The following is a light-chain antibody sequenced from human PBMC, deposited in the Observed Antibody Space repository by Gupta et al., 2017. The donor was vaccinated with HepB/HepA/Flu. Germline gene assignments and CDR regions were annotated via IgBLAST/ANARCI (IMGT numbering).Light chain of an antibody. V-gene: IGKV3-11*02. Sequence: IVLTPSPATLSLSPGERSTLSRMSSQSISRHLAWYQQKPGQAPRLLIYYTSNRATGVPARFSGSGSGREFTLTISSLEPEDFAVYYCHQCCHWPFTFGRGTEVEIK. CDR3: HQCCHWPFT. CDR1: QSISRH. CDR2: YTS. J-gene: IGKJ4*01.